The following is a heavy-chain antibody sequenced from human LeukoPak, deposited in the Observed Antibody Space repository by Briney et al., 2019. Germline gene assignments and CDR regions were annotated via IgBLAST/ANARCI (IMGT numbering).Heavy chain of an antibody. J-gene: IGHJ4*02. CDR1: GFTFSSYA. CDR3: AKFRNGTGTFDY. CDR2: VSGSGGST. D-gene: IGHD1-1*01. V-gene: IGHV3-23*01. Sequence: GGSLRLSCAASGFTFSSYAMSWVRQAPGKGLEWVSAVSGSGGSTYYADSVKGRFTISRDNSKNTLYLQMNSLRAEDTAVYYCAKFRNGTGTFDYWGQGTLVTVSS.